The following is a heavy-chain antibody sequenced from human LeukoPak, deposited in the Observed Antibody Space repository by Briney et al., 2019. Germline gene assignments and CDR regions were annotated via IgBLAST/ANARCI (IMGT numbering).Heavy chain of an antibody. Sequence: GGSLRLSCAASGFTFSIYGMHWVRQAPGKGLEYVSAISSNGGSTYYANSVKGRFTISRDNSKKTLYLQMGSLRAEDMAVYYCARGGWSPDYWGQGTLVTVSS. J-gene: IGHJ4*02. CDR3: ARGGWSPDY. CDR1: GFTFSIYG. V-gene: IGHV3-64*01. CDR2: ISSNGGST. D-gene: IGHD6-19*01.